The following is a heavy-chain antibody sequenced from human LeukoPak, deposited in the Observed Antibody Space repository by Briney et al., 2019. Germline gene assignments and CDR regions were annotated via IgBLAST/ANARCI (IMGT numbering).Heavy chain of an antibody. CDR1: GGSISSSSYY. CDR3: ARARGAVAIDY. J-gene: IGHJ4*02. V-gene: IGHV4-39*07. D-gene: IGHD6-19*01. CDR2: IYYSGST. Sequence: SETLSLTCTVSGGSISSSSYYWGWIRQPPGKGLEWIGSIYYSGSTYYNPSLKSRVTISVDTSKNQFSLKLTSVTAADTAVYYCARARGAVAIDYWGQGTLVTVSS.